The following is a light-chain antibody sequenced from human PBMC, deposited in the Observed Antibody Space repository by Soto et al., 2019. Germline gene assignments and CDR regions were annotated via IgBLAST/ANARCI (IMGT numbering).Light chain of an antibody. CDR1: QSISGW. V-gene: IGKV1-39*01. CDR3: QHNYNNPRT. Sequence: DIQVTQSPSTLSASVGDRVTITCRASQSISGWLAWYQQKPGKAPKLMIYAASTLQSGVPSRFSGSGSGTDFTLTINSLQPEDFATYYCQHNYNNPRTFGQGTKVDIK. CDR2: AAS. J-gene: IGKJ1*01.